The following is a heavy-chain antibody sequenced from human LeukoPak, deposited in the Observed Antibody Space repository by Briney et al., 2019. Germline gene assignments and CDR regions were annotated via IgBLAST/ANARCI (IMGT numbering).Heavy chain of an antibody. D-gene: IGHD4-23*01. CDR3: AKDAVTTGVYYYYYMDV. J-gene: IGHJ6*03. Sequence: TGGSLRLSCAASGFTFSSYTMHWVRQAPGKGLEWVAVISYDGSNKYYADSVKGRFTISRDNSKNTLYLQMNSLRAEDTAVYYCAKDAVTTGVYYYYYMDVWGKGTTVTISS. CDR2: ISYDGSNK. CDR1: GFTFSSYT. V-gene: IGHV3-30*04.